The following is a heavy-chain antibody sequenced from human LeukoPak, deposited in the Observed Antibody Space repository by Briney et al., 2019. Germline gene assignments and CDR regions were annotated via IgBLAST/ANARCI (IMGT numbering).Heavy chain of an antibody. CDR1: GGSISSYY. J-gene: IGHJ3*02. CDR3: ASSTYYYDSSGDGAFDI. D-gene: IGHD3-22*01. Sequence: SETLSLTCTVSGGSISSYYWSWIRQPPGKGLEWIGYIYYGGSTNYNPSLESRVTISVDTSKNQFSLKLSSVTAADTAVYYCASSTYYYDSSGDGAFDIWGQGTMVTVSS. V-gene: IGHV4-59*01. CDR2: IYYGGST.